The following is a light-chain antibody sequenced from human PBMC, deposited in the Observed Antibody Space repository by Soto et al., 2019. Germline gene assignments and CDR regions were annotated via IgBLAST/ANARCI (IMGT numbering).Light chain of an antibody. CDR3: QQSNSYTT. V-gene: IGKV1-5*03. Sequence: DIQMTQSPSTLSASVGDRVTITCRASQSISSWLAWYQQKPGTAPKLLIYKASSLESGVPSRFSGSGSGTEFTLTISSQQPDDFATYYCQQSNSYTTFGQGTKLEIK. J-gene: IGKJ2*01. CDR1: QSISSW. CDR2: KAS.